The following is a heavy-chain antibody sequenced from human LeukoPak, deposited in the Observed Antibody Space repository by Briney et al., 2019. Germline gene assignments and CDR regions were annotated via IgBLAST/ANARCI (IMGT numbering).Heavy chain of an antibody. D-gene: IGHD6-13*01. V-gene: IGHV4-39*07. Sequence: SETLSLTCTVSGGSISSSSYYWGWIRQPPGKGLEWIGSIYYSGSTYYNPSLKSRVTISVDTSKNQFSLKLSSVTAADTAVYYCARGIAAAGLYYYYYYMDVWGKGTTVTVSS. CDR3: ARGIAAAGLYYYYYYMDV. J-gene: IGHJ6*03. CDR1: GGSISSSSYY. CDR2: IYYSGST.